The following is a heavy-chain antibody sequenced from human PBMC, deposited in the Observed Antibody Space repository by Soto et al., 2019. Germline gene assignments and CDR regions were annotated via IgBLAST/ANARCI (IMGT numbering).Heavy chain of an antibody. CDR1: GYTFTSYA. V-gene: IGHV1-3*01. D-gene: IGHD5-12*01. CDR3: AKGTGLRLFDY. Sequence: QVQLVQSGAEVKKPGASVKVSCKASGYTFTSYAMHWVRQAPGQRLEWMGWINAGNGKTKYSQKFQGRVTITRDTSASTAYMELSSLRSEDTAVYYCAKGTGLRLFDYWGQGTLVTVSS. CDR2: INAGNGKT. J-gene: IGHJ4*02.